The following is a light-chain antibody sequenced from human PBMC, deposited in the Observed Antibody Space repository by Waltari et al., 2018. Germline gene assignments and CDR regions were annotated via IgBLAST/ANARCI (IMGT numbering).Light chain of an antibody. CDR1: QVIGNA. CDR3: QQYYSIALN. CDR2: AAS. J-gene: IGKJ4*01. V-gene: IGKV1-NL1*01. Sequence: DIQMTQSPSSLSASVGDRVTITCRASQVIGNALAWYQQKPWKAPKLLFYAASRLESGVPSRFSGSGSGTDYTLTISSLQPEDFATYYCQQYYSIALNFGGGTKVEIK.